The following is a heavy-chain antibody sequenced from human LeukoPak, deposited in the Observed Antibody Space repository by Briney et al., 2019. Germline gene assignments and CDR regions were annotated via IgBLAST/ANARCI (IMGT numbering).Heavy chain of an antibody. CDR2: IIYSGTT. CDR3: AKELAARAADYYYYMDV. V-gene: IGHV4-39*02. Sequence: PSETLSLTCTVSGGSISSSSYYWGWLRQPPGKGLEWFGCIIYSGTTYHNPPLKSQITISVDTSKNQFSLKLSSVTAADTAVYYWAKELAARAADYYYYMDVWGKGTTVTVSS. J-gene: IGHJ6*03. CDR1: GGSISSSSYY. D-gene: IGHD6-6*01.